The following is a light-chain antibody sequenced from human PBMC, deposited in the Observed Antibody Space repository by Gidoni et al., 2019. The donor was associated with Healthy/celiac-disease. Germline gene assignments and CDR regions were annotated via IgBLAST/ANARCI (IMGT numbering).Light chain of an antibody. CDR3: QAWDSSTALV. Sequence: SYELTQPPPVSVSPGQTASITCSGDKLGDKYACWSQQKPGQSPVLVIYQDSKRPSGIPERFSGSNSGNTATLTISGTQAMDEADYYCQAWDSSTALVFGGGTKLTVL. J-gene: IGLJ2*01. CDR2: QDS. CDR1: KLGDKY. V-gene: IGLV3-1*01.